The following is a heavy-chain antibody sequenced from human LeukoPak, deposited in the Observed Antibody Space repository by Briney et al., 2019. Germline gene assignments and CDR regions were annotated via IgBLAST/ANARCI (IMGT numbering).Heavy chain of an antibody. CDR1: GFTFSNAW. CDR2: IKSKTDGGTT. CDR3: ARGNYCWGSSCSYDP. V-gene: IGHV3-15*01. J-gene: IGHJ5*02. D-gene: IGHD6-13*01. Sequence: GGSLRLSCAASGFTFSNAWMSWVRQAPGKGLEWVGRIKSKTDGGTTDYAAPVKGRFTISRDDSKNTLYLQMNSLKTEDTAVYYCARGNYCWGSSCSYDPWGQGTLVTVSS.